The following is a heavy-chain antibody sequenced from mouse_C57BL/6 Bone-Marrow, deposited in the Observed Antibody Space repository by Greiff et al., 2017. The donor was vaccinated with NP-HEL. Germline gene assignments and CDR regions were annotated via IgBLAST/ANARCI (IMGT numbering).Heavy chain of an antibody. J-gene: IGHJ3*01. CDR3: ARSGNGGGAFAY. Sequence: QVQLKESGPELVKPGASVKISCKASGYAFSSSWMNWVKQRPGKGLEWIGRIYPGDGDTNYNGKFKGKATLTADKSSSTAYMQRSSLTSEDSAVYFCARSGNGGGAFAYWGQGTLVTVSA. CDR2: IYPGDGDT. CDR1: GYAFSSSW. V-gene: IGHV1-82*01. D-gene: IGHD1-1*02.